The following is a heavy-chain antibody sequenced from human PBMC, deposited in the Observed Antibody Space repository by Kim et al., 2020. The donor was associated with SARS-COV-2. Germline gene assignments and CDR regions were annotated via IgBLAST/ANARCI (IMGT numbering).Heavy chain of an antibody. CDR3: ARAAPHLGDAFDI. CDR2: INHSGST. V-gene: IGHV4-34*01. CDR1: GGSFSGYY. D-gene: IGHD1-26*01. J-gene: IGHJ3*02. Sequence: SETLSLTCAVYGGSFSGYYWSWIRQPPGKGLEWIGEINHSGSTNYNPSLKSRVTISVDTSKNQFSLKLSSVTAADTAVYYCARAAPHLGDAFDIWGQGTMVTVSS.